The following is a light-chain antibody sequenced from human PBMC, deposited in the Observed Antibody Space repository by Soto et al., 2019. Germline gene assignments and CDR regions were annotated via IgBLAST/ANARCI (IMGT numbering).Light chain of an antibody. CDR3: QQYNNWPPDRT. Sequence: EIVMTQSPATLSVSPGERATLSCRASQSVSSNLAWYQQKPGQAHRLLIYGASTRATGIPARFSGSGSGTEFPLTISSLQSEDFAIYFCQQYNNWPPDRTFGQGTKVEIK. V-gene: IGKV3-15*01. J-gene: IGKJ1*01. CDR1: QSVSSN. CDR2: GAS.